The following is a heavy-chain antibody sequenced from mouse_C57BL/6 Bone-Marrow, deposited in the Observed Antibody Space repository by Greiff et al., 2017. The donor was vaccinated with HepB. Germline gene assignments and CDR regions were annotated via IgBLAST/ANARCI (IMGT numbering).Heavy chain of an antibody. V-gene: IGHV5-6*02. CDR3: AREGDYYGSSWKAMDY. CDR2: ISSGGSYT. D-gene: IGHD1-1*01. CDR1: GFTFSSYG. J-gene: IGHJ4*01. Sequence: DVKLVESGGDLVKPGGSLKLSCAASGFTFSSYGMSWVRQTPDKRLEWVATISSGGSYTYYPDSVKGRFTISRDNAKNTLYLQMSSLKSEDTAMYYCAREGDYYGSSWKAMDYWGQGTSVTVSS.